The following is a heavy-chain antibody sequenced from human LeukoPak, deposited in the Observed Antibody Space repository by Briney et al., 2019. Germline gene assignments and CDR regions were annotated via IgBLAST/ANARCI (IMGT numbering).Heavy chain of an antibody. D-gene: IGHD4-17*01. Sequence: GGSLRLSCAASGFTFSNFAMSWVRQAPGKGRGWVSTVSGSATNTYYADSVKGRFIVSRDNSRNTLDLQMNSLRADDTAVYYCAKGFQTYGELSFDGWGQGTLVTVSS. V-gene: IGHV3-23*01. J-gene: IGHJ4*02. CDR2: VSGSATNT. CDR3: AKGFQTYGELSFDG. CDR1: GFTFSNFA.